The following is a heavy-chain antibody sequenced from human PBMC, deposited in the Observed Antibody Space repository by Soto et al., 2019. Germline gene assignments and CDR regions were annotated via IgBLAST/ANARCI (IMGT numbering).Heavy chain of an antibody. V-gene: IGHV3-30*18. CDR2: ISYDGSNK. CDR3: AKDVHRYYDFWSGYFRPLGSNWLDP. Sequence: QVQLVESGGGVVQPGRSLRLSCAASGFTFSSYGMHWVRQAPGEGLEWVAVISYDGSNKYYADSVKGRFTISRDNSKNTLYLQMNSLRAEDTAVYYCAKDVHRYYDFWSGYFRPLGSNWLDPWGQGTLVTVSS. J-gene: IGHJ5*02. CDR1: GFTFSSYG. D-gene: IGHD3-3*01.